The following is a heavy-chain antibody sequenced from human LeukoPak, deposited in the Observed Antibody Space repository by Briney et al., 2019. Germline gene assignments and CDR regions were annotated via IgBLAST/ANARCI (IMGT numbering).Heavy chain of an antibody. J-gene: IGHJ4*02. Sequence: GGSLRLSCAVSGITLSNYGMSWVRQAPGKGLEWVAGISDRGSRTNYADSVKGRFTISTDHPKNTLYSQMNSLRAEDTAVYFCAKRGVVIRVILVGFHKEAYYFDSWGQGALVTVSS. V-gene: IGHV3-23*01. D-gene: IGHD3-22*01. CDR3: AKRGVVIRVILVGFHKEAYYFDS. CDR2: ISDRGSRT. CDR1: GITLSNYG.